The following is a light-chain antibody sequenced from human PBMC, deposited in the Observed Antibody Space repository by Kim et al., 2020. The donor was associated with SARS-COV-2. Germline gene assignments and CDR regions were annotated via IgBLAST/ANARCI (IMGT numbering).Light chain of an antibody. Sequence: QSALTQPASVSGSPGQSITISCTGTSSDVGGYNCVSWYQQHPGKAPKLMIYDVSNRPSGVSNRFSGSKSGKTASLTISGLQAEDEADYYCSSYTSSRTYVFGTGTKVTVL. CDR3: SSYTSSRTYV. J-gene: IGLJ1*01. V-gene: IGLV2-14*03. CDR1: SSDVGGYNC. CDR2: DVS.